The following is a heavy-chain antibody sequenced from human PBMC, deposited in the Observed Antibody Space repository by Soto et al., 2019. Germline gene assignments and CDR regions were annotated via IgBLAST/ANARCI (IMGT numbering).Heavy chain of an antibody. D-gene: IGHD3-22*01. CDR1: GYTFSNHG. J-gene: IGHJ4*02. CDR3: ARDRDYYDCGGY. V-gene: IGHV1-18*01. CDR2: ISTSNGNT. Sequence: QVQLVQSGADVKKPGASVVVSCKTSGYTFSNHGVSWVRQAPGQGLEWMGWISTSNGNTDYAQKLLGRVAMTTDKSPSTAYMELRSLRSDDTAVYFCARDRDYYDCGGYWGQGTLVTVSS.